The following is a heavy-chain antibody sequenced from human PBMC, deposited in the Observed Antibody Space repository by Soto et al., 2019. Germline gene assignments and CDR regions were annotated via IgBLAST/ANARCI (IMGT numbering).Heavy chain of an antibody. D-gene: IGHD3-16*01. V-gene: IGHV4-59*01. CDR1: GGSISGYY. Sequence: SETLSLTCTVSGGSISGYYWSWIRQPPGKGLEWIGYIYYSGSTNYNPSLKSRVTISVDTSKNQFSLKLSSVTAADTAVYYCARGGYVVSSGLGHLVYWCQGTLVTGSS. CDR2: IYYSGST. CDR3: ARGGYVVSSGLGHLVY. J-gene: IGHJ4*02.